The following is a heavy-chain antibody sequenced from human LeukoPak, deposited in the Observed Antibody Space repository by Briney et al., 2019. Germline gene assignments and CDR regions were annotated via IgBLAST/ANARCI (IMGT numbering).Heavy chain of an antibody. Sequence: PGGSLRLSCAASGFTFSSYAMSWVRQAPGKGLEWVSAISGSGGSTYYADSVKGRFTISRDNSKNTLYLQMNSPRAEDTAVYYCAKDYTIFGVVHPRPYDYWGQGTLVTVSS. D-gene: IGHD3-3*01. CDR2: ISGSGGST. CDR1: GFTFSSYA. V-gene: IGHV3-23*01. CDR3: AKDYTIFGVVHPRPYDY. J-gene: IGHJ4*02.